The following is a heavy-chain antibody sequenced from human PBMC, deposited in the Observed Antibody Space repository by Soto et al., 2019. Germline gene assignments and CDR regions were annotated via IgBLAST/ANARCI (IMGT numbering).Heavy chain of an antibody. J-gene: IGHJ4*02. CDR3: AISTGGFGGLFVVPSDY. D-gene: IGHD3-16*02. CDR1: RFTYESYA. CDR2: INSGGTVA. V-gene: IGHV3-23*01. Sequence: EVQLLESGGGLVQPGGSLRLSCAASRFTYESYAMSWVRQAPGKGLEWVSGINSGGTVAHYADSVKGRFAISRDNSKNTLSLEMNSLRADDTGLYYCAISTGGFGGLFVVPSDYWGQGTLVTVSS.